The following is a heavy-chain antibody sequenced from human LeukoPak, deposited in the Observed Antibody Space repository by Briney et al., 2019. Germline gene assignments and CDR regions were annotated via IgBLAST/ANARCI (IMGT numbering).Heavy chain of an antibody. CDR1: GGSISSYY. D-gene: IGHD2-15*01. Sequence: SETLSLTCTVSGGSISSYYWSWIRQPPGKGLEWIGYIYFSESTNYNPSLKSRVTISVDTSKNQFSLKLISVTAADTAVYYCARASASYCSGGSCGFDPWGQGTLVTVSS. V-gene: IGHV4-59*01. J-gene: IGHJ5*02. CDR3: ARASASYCSGGSCGFDP. CDR2: IYFSEST.